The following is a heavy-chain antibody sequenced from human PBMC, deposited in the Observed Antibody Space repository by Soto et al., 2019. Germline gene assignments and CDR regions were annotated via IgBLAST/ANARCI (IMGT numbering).Heavy chain of an antibody. D-gene: IGHD2-2*01. Sequence: SETLSLTCTVSGASISSGNYYWSWIRQPPGKGLEWIGYIYYSGSTYHNSSLKSRVTISVDTSKNQFSLKLSSVTAVDTDVYYCARRYCNSTRCYFYFDYWGQGALVTVSS. J-gene: IGHJ4*02. CDR3: ARRYCNSTRCYFYFDY. V-gene: IGHV4-30-4*01. CDR1: GASISSGNYY. CDR2: IYYSGST.